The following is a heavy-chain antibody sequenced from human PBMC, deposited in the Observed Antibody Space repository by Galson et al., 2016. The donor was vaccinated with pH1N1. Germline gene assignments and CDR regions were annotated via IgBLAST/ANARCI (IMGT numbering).Heavy chain of an antibody. Sequence: SLRLSCAASGFTVSPKDMSWFRQAPGKGVEGGSGIYSGGNTYYTDSVKGRFTISRDSSKNTLYLQMNSLRPEDTAVYYCARGYPGFSYYGMDVWGQGTTVTVSS. CDR3: ARGYPGFSYYGMDV. D-gene: IGHD2-15*01. V-gene: IGHV3-53*01. J-gene: IGHJ6*02. CDR1: GFTVSPKD. CDR2: IYSGGNT.